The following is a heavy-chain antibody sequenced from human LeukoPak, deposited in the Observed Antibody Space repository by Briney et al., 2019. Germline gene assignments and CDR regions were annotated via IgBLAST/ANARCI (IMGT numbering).Heavy chain of an antibody. V-gene: IGHV4-61*02. CDR1: GGSISCGSYY. D-gene: IGHD2-2*01. Sequence: PSQTLSLTCTVSGGSISCGSYYWRWIRQPAGRALEWIGRIYTSGSTNYNPSLKSRVTISVDTSKNQFSLKLSSVTAADTAVYYFSRDQVVVVPAARHYYYYMDVRGKGTTVTVSS. CDR2: IYTSGST. CDR3: SRDQVVVVPAARHYYYYMDV. J-gene: IGHJ6*03.